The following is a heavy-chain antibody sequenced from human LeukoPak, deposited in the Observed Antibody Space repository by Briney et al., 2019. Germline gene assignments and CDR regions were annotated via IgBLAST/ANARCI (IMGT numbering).Heavy chain of an antibody. V-gene: IGHV3-30-3*01. CDR2: ISFDVSDK. CDR3: ARATSATCSGSTCFSTRFDP. J-gene: IGHJ5*02. D-gene: IGHD2-15*01. Sequence: GMSLRLSCAASGFTFSTYALHWYRQAPGKGLEWVAIISFDVSDKYYADSVKGRFTISRDNSESTLYLQMNSLGPEDTAVYYCARATSATCSGSTCFSTRFDPWGQGTLATVSS. CDR1: GFTFSTYA.